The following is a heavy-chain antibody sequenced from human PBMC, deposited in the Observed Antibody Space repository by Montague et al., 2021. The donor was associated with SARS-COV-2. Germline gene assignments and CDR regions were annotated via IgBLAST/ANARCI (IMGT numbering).Heavy chain of an antibody. CDR2: IDXDDYK. J-gene: IGHJ4*02. CDR3: ATTIYDYVWGTRVEFDY. Sequence: VKPTQTLKLTCTFSGFSLSTSGMCVSWIRQPPGKALEWLALIDXDDYKYYSTSLKTRLTISKDTSKNQVVLTMTNMDPVDTATYYCATTIYDYVWGTRVEFDYWGQGTLVTVSS. V-gene: IGHV2-70*01. D-gene: IGHD3-16*01. CDR1: GFSLSTSGMC.